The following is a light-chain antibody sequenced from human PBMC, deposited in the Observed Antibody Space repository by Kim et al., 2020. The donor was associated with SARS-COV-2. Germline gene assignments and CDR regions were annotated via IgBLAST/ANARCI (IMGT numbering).Light chain of an antibody. Sequence: EIVMTQSPATLSVSPGESATLSCRASQNINNKLAWYQHKPGQAPRLLIYGASTRATGIPGRFSGSGSGTEFTLTISSLQSEDFATYYCQQYNNWPPVTFGGGTKVDI. J-gene: IGKJ4*01. CDR2: GAS. CDR1: QNINNK. CDR3: QQYNNWPPVT. V-gene: IGKV3-15*01.